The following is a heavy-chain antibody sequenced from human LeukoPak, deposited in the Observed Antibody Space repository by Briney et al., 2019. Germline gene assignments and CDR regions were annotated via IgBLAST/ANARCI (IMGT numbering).Heavy chain of an antibody. CDR1: GGSFSGYY. D-gene: IGHD6-6*01. CDR2: INHSGST. Sequence: PSETLSLTCAVSGGSFSGYYWSWIRQPPGKGLEWIGEINHSGSTNYNPSLKSRVTISVDTSKNQFSLKLSSVPAADKAVYYCARGVEMATSSPLLEYWGGGTMVGVSS. J-gene: IGHJ4*02. V-gene: IGHV4-34*01. CDR3: ARGVEMATSSPLLEY.